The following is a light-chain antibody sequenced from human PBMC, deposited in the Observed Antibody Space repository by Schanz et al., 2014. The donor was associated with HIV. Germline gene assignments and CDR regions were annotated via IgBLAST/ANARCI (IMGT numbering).Light chain of an antibody. Sequence: QSVLTQPPSASGTPGQRVTISCSASSSNIATNAVNWYQQLPGTAPKLLIYNTYHRPSGVPDRFSGSESGTSASLAISGLQSEDEADYYCGTWDDSLNGWVFGGGTKLTV. J-gene: IGLJ3*02. CDR1: SSNIATNA. V-gene: IGLV1-44*01. CDR3: GTWDDSLNGWV. CDR2: NTY.